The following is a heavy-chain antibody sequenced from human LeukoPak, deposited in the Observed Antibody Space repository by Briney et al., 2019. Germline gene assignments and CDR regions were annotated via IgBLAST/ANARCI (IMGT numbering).Heavy chain of an antibody. CDR1: GGSISSGGYY. D-gene: IGHD2-21*01. CDR3: ARDRGDCGGDCLYFDY. Sequence: PSETLSLTCTVSGGSISSGGYYWSWIRQPPGKGLEWIGYIYHSGSTYYNPSLKSRVTISVDRSKNQFSLKLSSVTAADTAVYYCARDRGDCGGDCLYFDYWGQGTLVTVSS. J-gene: IGHJ4*02. V-gene: IGHV4-30-2*01. CDR2: IYHSGST.